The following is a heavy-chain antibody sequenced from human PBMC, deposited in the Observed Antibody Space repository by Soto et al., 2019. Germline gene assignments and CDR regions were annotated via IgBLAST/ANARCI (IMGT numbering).Heavy chain of an antibody. CDR2: ISSSSSYI. J-gene: IGHJ4*02. Sequence: GGSLRLSCAASGFAFSSYIMNWVRQAPGKGLEWVSSISSSSSYIYYADSVNGRFTISRDNAKNSLYLQMNSLRAEDTAVYYGARDYYDSSGYFLLFDYWGQGTLVTVSS. V-gene: IGHV3-21*01. CDR1: GFAFSSYI. CDR3: ARDYYDSSGYFLLFDY. D-gene: IGHD3-22*01.